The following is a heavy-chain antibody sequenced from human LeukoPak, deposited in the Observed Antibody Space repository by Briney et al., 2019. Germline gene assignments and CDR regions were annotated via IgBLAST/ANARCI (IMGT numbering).Heavy chain of an antibody. CDR3: ARGGYSYGYVGY. J-gene: IGHJ4*02. V-gene: IGHV4-59*01. D-gene: IGHD5-18*01. Sequence: SETLSLTCTVSGGSISSYYWSWIRQPPGKGLEWIGYIYYSGSTNYNPSLKSRVTISVDTSKNQFSLKLSSMTAADTAVYYCARGGYSYGYVGYWGQGTLVTVSS. CDR1: GGSISSYY. CDR2: IYYSGST.